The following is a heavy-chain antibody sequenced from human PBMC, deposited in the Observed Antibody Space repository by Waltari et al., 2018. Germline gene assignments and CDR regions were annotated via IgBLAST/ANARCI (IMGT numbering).Heavy chain of an antibody. Sequence: QVQLVQSGAEVKKTGASAKVSSKVSGYNLTGFSMPAGRQAPGKGLEWMGVFDPEDGETIYAQQFHGRVTMTEDTSTDTAYMELSSLRSADTAVYYCATHAYDFWSGRGFDYWGQGTLVTVSS. CDR1: GYNLTGFS. J-gene: IGHJ4*02. V-gene: IGHV1-24*01. CDR3: ATHAYDFWSGRGFDY. D-gene: IGHD3-3*01. CDR2: FDPEDGET.